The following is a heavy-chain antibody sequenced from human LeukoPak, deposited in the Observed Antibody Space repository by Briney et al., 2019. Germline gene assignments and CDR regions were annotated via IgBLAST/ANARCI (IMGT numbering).Heavy chain of an antibody. CDR3: ARLPDGSEIYGMDV. D-gene: IGHD3-10*01. J-gene: IGHJ6*02. V-gene: IGHV4-34*01. CDR2: INHSGST. Sequence: SETLSLTCAVYGGSFGDYYWSWIRQPPGKGLEWFAEINHSGSTSYNPSLKSRVTISVDTSKNQFSLKLSSVTAADTAVYYCARLPDGSEIYGMDVWGQGTTVTVSS. CDR1: GGSFGDYY.